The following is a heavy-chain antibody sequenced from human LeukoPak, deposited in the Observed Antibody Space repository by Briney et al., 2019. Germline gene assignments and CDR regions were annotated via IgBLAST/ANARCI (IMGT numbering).Heavy chain of an antibody. CDR2: IYYTGRT. CDR3: ARHSPLVRGVDF. Sequence: SETLSLTCTVSGGSISSSSYYWGWIRQPPGKGLESIGNIYYTGRTFYNPSLKSRVTISVDTSKNQFSLKLSSMTAADTAVYYCARHSPLVRGVDFWGQGTLVTVSS. D-gene: IGHD3-10*01. J-gene: IGHJ4*02. V-gene: IGHV4-39*01. CDR1: GGSISSSSYY.